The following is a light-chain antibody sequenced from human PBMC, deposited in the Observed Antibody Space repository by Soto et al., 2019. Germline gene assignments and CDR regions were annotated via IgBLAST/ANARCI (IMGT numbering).Light chain of an antibody. Sequence: DIVMTQSPDSLAVSLGERATLHCKSSPSVLYSSNNKNYLAWYQQKPGQPPMLLIYWASTRESGVPDRFSGSGSGTDFPLTISSLQAEDVAVYYCQQYYSTPWTFGQGTKVEIK. J-gene: IGKJ1*01. CDR2: WAS. CDR3: QQYYSTPWT. CDR1: PSVLYSSNNKNY. V-gene: IGKV4-1*01.